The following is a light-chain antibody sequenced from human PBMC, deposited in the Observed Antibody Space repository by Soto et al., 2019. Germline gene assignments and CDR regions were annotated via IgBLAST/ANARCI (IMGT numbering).Light chain of an antibody. CDR2: GAS. V-gene: IGKV3-15*01. Sequence: EIVMTQSPATLSVSPGERATLSCRASQSVSNNLAWYQQKPGQSPRLLIYGASTGATGIPARFSGSGSGTEFTLTISSLQSEDFAVYYCQQYGSSLTFGGGTKVDIK. CDR3: QQYGSSLT. CDR1: QSVSNN. J-gene: IGKJ4*01.